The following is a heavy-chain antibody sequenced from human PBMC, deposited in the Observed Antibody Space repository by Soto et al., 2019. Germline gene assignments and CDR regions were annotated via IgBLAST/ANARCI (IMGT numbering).Heavy chain of an antibody. Sequence: SVKVSCKASGGTFSSYAISWVRQAPGQGLEWMGGIIPIFGTANYAQKFQGRVTITADESTSTAYMELSSLRSEDTAVYYCARLTTVTNWFDPWGQGTLVTVSS. D-gene: IGHD4-17*01. CDR1: GGTFSSYA. CDR2: IIPIFGTA. J-gene: IGHJ5*02. CDR3: ARLTTVTNWFDP. V-gene: IGHV1-69*13.